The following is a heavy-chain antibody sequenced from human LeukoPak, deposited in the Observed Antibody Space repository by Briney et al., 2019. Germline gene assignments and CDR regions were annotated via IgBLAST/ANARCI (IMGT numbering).Heavy chain of an antibody. Sequence: PGGSLRLSCAASGFTFSSYWMHWVRQAPGKGLVWVSSISGSGGITYYADSVKGRFTISRDNSKNALSLQMNSLRAEDTAVYYCAKDIRYCGGGSCEYYYYMDVWGKGTTVTVSS. CDR2: ISGSGGIT. CDR1: GFTFSSYW. CDR3: AKDIRYCGGGSCEYYYYMDV. D-gene: IGHD2-15*01. V-gene: IGHV3-23*01. J-gene: IGHJ6*03.